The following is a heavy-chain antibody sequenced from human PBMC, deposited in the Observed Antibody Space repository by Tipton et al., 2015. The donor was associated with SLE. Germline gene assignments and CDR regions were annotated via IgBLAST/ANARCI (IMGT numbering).Heavy chain of an antibody. CDR2: ISAYNGNT. D-gene: IGHD6-19*01. CDR1: GYTFTSYG. CDR3: ARDRAPSPVAGFPFDI. Sequence: QSGAEVKKPGASVKVSCKASGYTFTSYGISWVRQAPGQGLEWMGWISAYNGNTNYAQKRQGRVTITTDTSTSTAYMELRSLRSDDTAVYYCARDRAPSPVAGFPFDIWGQGTMVTVSS. J-gene: IGHJ3*02. V-gene: IGHV1-18*01.